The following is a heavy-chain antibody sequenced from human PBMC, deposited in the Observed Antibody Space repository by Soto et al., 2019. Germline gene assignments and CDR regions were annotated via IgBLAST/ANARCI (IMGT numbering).Heavy chain of an antibody. J-gene: IGHJ6*02. CDR3: ARSIAAAVQYYYRMDV. CDR2: IIPIFGTA. Sequence: ASVKVSCKASGGTFSSYSMSWVRQAPGQGLEWMGWIIPIFGTANYAQKFQGRVTITADKSTSTAYMELSSLRSEDTAVYYCARSIAAAVQYYYRMDVWGQGTTVTVSS. V-gene: IGHV1-69*06. D-gene: IGHD6-13*01. CDR1: GGTFSSYS.